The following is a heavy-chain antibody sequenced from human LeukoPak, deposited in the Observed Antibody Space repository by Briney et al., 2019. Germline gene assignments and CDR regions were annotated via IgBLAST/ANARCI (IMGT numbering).Heavy chain of an antibody. CDR1: GFTFNSYS. J-gene: IGHJ6*03. CDR3: ARSVYSSSYYYYYYMDV. D-gene: IGHD6-19*01. V-gene: IGHV3-7*01. Sequence: GGSLRLSCAASGFTFNSYSMSWVRQAPGKGLEWVANIKQDGSEKYYVDSVKGRFTISRDNAKNSLYLQMNSLRAEDTAVYYCARSVYSSSYYYYYYMDVWGKGTTVTVSS. CDR2: IKQDGSEK.